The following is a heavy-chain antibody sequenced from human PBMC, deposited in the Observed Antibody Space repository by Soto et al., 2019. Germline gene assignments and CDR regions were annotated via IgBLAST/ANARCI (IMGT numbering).Heavy chain of an antibody. V-gene: IGHV5-51*01. J-gene: IGHJ4*02. CDR3: VRQGLNRMSPVPATSDY. CDR2: IHPGDSDT. D-gene: IGHD2-15*01. Sequence: GESLKISCKGSGYIFTNYWIAWVRQMPGKGLEWMGIIHPGDSDTRYTPSFHGQVTISVDSSTSTAYLQWSSLEASDTAIYYCVRQGLNRMSPVPATSDYWGQGTLVTVS. CDR1: GYIFTNYW.